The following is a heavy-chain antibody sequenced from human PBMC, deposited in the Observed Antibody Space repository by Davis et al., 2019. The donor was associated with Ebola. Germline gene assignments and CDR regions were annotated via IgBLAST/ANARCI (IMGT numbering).Heavy chain of an antibody. Sequence: AASAKVSCKASGYTFTSYAMHWVRHAPGQRLEWMGWINAGNGNTKYSQKFQCRVTITRDTSASTAYMELSSLRSEDTAVYYCARDLWFHVGSGWYYPNYYYYGMDVWGQGTTVTVSS. CDR2: INAGNGNT. V-gene: IGHV1-3*01. CDR1: GYTFTSYA. CDR3: ARDLWFHVGSGWYYPNYYYYGMDV. J-gene: IGHJ6*02. D-gene: IGHD6-19*01.